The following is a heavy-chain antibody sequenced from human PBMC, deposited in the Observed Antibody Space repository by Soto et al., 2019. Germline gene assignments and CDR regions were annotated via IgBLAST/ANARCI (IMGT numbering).Heavy chain of an antibody. V-gene: IGHV4-59*01. D-gene: IGHD4-17*01. CDR3: ARASGDYGDYGGYYYYYYMDV. Sequence: PSETLSLTCTVSGGSISSYYWSWIRQPPGKGLEWIGYIYYSGSTNYNPSLKSRVTISVDTSKNQFSLKLSSVTAADTAVYYCARASGDYGDYGGYYYYYYMDVWGKGTTVTVSS. CDR2: IYYSGST. J-gene: IGHJ6*03. CDR1: GGSISSYY.